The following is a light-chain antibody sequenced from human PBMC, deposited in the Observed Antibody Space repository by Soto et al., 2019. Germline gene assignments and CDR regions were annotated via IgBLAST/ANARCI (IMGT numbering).Light chain of an antibody. J-gene: IGKJ3*01. CDR2: NTS. V-gene: IGKV3-11*01. Sequence: EIVLTQSPATLSLSPGESATLSCRASQSVSGSLAWYQQKPGQPPRLLIYNTSKRAPSIPARFSGSGTGTDFTLTISSLEPEDFGVYYCQQRGSWPITFGPGKKVGIK. CDR1: QSVSGS. CDR3: QQRGSWPIT.